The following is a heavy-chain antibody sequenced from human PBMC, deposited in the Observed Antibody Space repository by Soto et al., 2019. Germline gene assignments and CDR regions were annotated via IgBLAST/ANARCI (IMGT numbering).Heavy chain of an antibody. D-gene: IGHD3-9*01. CDR2: INPNSGGT. CDR1: GYTFTGYY. J-gene: IGHJ6*02. V-gene: IGHV1-2*02. Sequence: ASVKVSCKASGYTFTGYYMRWVRQAPGQGLEWMGWINPNSGGTNYAQKFQGRVTMTRDTSISTAYMELSRLRSDDTAVYYCARISGLNDILTGYYYYGMDVWGQGTTVTVSS. CDR3: ARISGLNDILTGYYYYGMDV.